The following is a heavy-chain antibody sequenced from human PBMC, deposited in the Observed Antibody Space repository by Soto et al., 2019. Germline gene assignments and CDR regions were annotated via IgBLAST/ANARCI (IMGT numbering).Heavy chain of an antibody. CDR1: GYSFTSYW. Sequence: GESLKISCKGSGYSFTSYWIGWVRQMPGKGLEWMGIIYPGDSDTRYSPSFQGQVTISADKSISTAYLQWSSLKASDTAMYYCVSLGQPPKSDHDAFDIWGQGTMVTVSS. CDR3: VSLGQPPKSDHDAFDI. CDR2: IYPGDSDT. V-gene: IGHV5-51*01. J-gene: IGHJ3*02. D-gene: IGHD3-16*01.